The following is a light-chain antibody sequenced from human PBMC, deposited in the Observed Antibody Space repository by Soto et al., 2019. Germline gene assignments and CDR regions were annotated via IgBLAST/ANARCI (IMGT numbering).Light chain of an antibody. J-gene: IGLJ1*01. CDR2: DVS. CDR1: SSDVGGYNY. V-gene: IGLV2-14*01. Sequence: QSALNQPASVSGSPGQSITISCTGTSSDVGGYNYVPWYQQHPGKAPKLMIYDVSNRPSGVSNRFSGSESGNTASLTTSGLQAEDEADYYCCSYTSSSTFVFGSGTKVTVL. CDR3: CSYTSSSTFV.